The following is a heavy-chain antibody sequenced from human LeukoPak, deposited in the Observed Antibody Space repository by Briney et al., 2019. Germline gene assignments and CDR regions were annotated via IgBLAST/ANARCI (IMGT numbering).Heavy chain of an antibody. CDR2: INHSGST. V-gene: IGHV4-34*01. Sequence: SETLSLTCAVYGGSFSGYYWSWIRQPPGKGLEWIGEINHSGSTNYNPSLKSRVTISVDTSKNQFSLKLSSVTAADTAVYYCARTPYIVVVPAAVSFSMDVWGQGTTVTASS. D-gene: IGHD2-2*01. CDR1: GGSFSGYY. CDR3: ARTPYIVVVPAAVSFSMDV. J-gene: IGHJ6*02.